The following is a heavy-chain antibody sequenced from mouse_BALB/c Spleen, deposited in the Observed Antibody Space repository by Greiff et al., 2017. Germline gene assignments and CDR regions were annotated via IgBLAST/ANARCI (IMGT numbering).Heavy chain of an antibody. CDR3: ARDTGRYEMDY. J-gene: IGHJ4*01. D-gene: IGHD2-14*01. Sequence: EVQRVESGGGLVKPGGSLKLSCAASGFTFSSYAMSWVRQSPEKRLEWVAEISSGGSYTYYPDTVTGRFTISRDNAKNTLYLEMSSLRSEDTAMYYCARDTGRYEMDYWGQGTSVTVSS. V-gene: IGHV5-9-4*01. CDR1: GFTFSSYA. CDR2: ISSGGSYT.